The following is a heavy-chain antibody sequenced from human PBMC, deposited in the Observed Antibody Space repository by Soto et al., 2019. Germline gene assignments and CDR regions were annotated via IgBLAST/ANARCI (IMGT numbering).Heavy chain of an antibody. CDR2: ISGSGGST. CDR1: GFTFSSYA. D-gene: IGHD3-22*01. V-gene: IGHV3-23*01. Sequence: GGSLIPSCAASGFTFSSYAMSWVRQAPGKGLEWVSAISGSGGSTYYADSVKGRFTISRDNSTNTLYLQMFSLRAAAATVYYCAKNYYYDSSGAPFDYWGQGTLVTVSS. CDR3: AKNYYYDSSGAPFDY. J-gene: IGHJ4*02.